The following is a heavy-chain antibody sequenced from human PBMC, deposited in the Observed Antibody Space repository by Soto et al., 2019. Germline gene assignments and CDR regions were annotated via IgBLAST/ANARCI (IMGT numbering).Heavy chain of an antibody. J-gene: IGHJ4*02. CDR3: AAVPYYYDSSGYYYDYFDY. V-gene: IGHV1-2*04. D-gene: IGHD3-22*01. CDR2: INPNSGGT. Sequence: ASVKVSCKASGYTFTGYYMHWVRQAPGQGLEWMGWINPNSGGTNYAQKFQGWVTMTRDTSISTAYMELSRLRSDDTAVYYCAAVPYYYDSSGYYYDYFDYWGQGTLVTVSS. CDR1: GYTFTGYY.